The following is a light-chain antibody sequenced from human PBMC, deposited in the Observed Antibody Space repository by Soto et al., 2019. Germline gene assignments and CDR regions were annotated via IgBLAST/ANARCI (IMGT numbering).Light chain of an antibody. V-gene: IGLV2-14*03. CDR1: SSDVGGFNS. CDR2: DVV. CDR3: SSYTSTMTKV. J-gene: IGLJ1*01. Sequence: QSVLTQPASVSGSPGQSITISCTGTSSDVGGFNSVSWYQLRPGTAPKLILYDVVDRPSGVSYRFSGSKSGNTASLTISGLQVADEADYFCSSYTSTMTKVFGSGTKVTV.